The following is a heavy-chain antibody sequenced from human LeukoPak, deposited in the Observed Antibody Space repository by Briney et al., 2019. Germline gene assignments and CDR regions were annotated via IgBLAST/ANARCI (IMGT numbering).Heavy chain of an antibody. Sequence: PSETLSLTCAVYGGAFSGYYWTWIRQPPGKGLEWIGEINHRRSTKYSPSLKSRVTISVDTSKNQFSLRLSSVTAADTAVYYCARRVGRWFGERAYYYNYMDVWDKGTTVTISS. J-gene: IGHJ6*03. CDR3: ARRVGRWFGERAYYYNYMDV. D-gene: IGHD3-10*01. CDR1: GGAFSGYY. V-gene: IGHV4-34*01. CDR2: INHRRST.